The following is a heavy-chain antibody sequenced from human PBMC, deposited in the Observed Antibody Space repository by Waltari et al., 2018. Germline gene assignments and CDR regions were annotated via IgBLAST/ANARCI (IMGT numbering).Heavy chain of an antibody. CDR1: AFSFSDYY. Sequence: QVQLVESGGGLVKPGGSLRLSCAASAFSFSDYYMRWIRQAPGKGLEWVSYISSSGATIYYADSVQGRFTISRDNAKNSVYLQMNSLSAEDTAVYYCARVAGRRYFDYWGQGTLVTVSS. CDR3: ARVAGRRYFDY. V-gene: IGHV3-11*04. CDR2: ISSSGATI. D-gene: IGHD6-13*01. J-gene: IGHJ4*02.